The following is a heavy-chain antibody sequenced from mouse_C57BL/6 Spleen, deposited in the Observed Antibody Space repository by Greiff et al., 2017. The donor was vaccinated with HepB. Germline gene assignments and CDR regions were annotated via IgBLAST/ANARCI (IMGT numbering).Heavy chain of an antibody. CDR1: GFTFSDFY. CDR2: SRNKANDYTT. Sequence: EVKLMESGGGLVQSGRSLRLSCATSGFTFSDFYMEWVRQAPGKGLEWIAASRNKANDYTTEYSASVKGRFIVSRDTSQSILYLQMNALRAEDTAIYYCARDDGSWFAYWGQGTLVTVSA. V-gene: IGHV7-1*01. D-gene: IGHD2-2*01. J-gene: IGHJ3*01. CDR3: ARDDGSWFAY.